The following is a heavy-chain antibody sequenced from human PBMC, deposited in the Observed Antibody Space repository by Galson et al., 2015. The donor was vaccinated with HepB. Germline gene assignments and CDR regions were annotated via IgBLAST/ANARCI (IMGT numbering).Heavy chain of an antibody. V-gene: IGHV3-15*01. CDR3: TTVFQGGAAAGMGDYYYGMDV. J-gene: IGHJ6*02. CDR2: IKSKTDGGTT. CDR1: GFTFSNAW. D-gene: IGHD6-13*01. Sequence: SLRLSCAASGFTFSNAWMSWVRQAPGKGLEWVGRIKSKTDGGTTDYAAPVKGRFTISRDDSKNTLYLQMNSLKTEDTAVYYCTTVFQGGAAAGMGDYYYGMDVWGQGTTVTVSS.